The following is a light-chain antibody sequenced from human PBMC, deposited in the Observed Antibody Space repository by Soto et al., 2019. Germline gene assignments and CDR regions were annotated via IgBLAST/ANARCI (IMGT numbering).Light chain of an antibody. CDR1: QSVSSSY. CDR3: QQYGSSSYT. CDR2: GAS. V-gene: IGKV3-20*01. Sequence: EIVLTQSPGTLSLSPGERATLSCRASQSVSSSYLAWYQQTPGQAPRLLIYGASSRATGIPDRFSGSGSGTDFTLTISRLEPEDFAVYYWQQYGSSSYTFGQGTKLEIK. J-gene: IGKJ2*01.